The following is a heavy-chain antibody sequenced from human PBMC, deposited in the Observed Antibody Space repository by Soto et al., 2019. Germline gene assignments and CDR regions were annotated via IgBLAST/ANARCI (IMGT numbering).Heavy chain of an antibody. CDR2: IYSGGST. Sequence: GGSLRLSCAASGFTVSSNYMSWVRQAPGKGLEWVSVIYSGGSTYYADSVKGRFTISRGNSENTLYLQMNSLRAEDTAVYYCARTFSGGTCSFDYWGQGT. CDR1: GFTVSSNY. V-gene: IGHV3-66*01. CDR3: ARTFSGGTCSFDY. J-gene: IGHJ4*02. D-gene: IGHD2-15*01.